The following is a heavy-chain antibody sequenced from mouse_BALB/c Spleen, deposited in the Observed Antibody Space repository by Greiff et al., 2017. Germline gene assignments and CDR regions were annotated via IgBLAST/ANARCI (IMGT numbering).Heavy chain of an antibody. D-gene: IGHD2-4*01. CDR3: AQIARGAMITDYAMDY. J-gene: IGHJ4*01. CDR2: IWWDDVK. Sequence: QVTLNESGPGILQPSQTLSLTCSFSGFSLSTSGMGVGWIRQPSGKGLEWLAHIWWDDVKRYNPALKSRLTISKDTSSSQVFLKIASVDTADTATYYGAQIARGAMITDYAMDYWGQGTSVTVSS. V-gene: IGHV8-8*01. CDR1: GFSLSTSGMG.